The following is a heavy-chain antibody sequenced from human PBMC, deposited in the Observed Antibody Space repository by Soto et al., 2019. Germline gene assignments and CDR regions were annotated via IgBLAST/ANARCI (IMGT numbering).Heavy chain of an antibody. J-gene: IGHJ6*03. V-gene: IGHV3-74*01. CDR3: ARGGADDFWSGYYYYYYMDV. CDR2: INSDGSST. D-gene: IGHD3-3*01. CDR1: GFTFSSYW. Sequence: PGGSLRLSCAASGFTFSSYWMHWVRQAPGKGLVWVSRINSDGSSTSYADSVKGRFTISRDNAKNTLYLQMNSLRAEDTAVYYCARGGADDFWSGYYYYYYMDVWGKGTTVTVSS.